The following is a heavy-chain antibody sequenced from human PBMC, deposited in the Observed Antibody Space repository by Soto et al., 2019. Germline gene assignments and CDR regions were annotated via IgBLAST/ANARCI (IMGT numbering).Heavy chain of an antibody. D-gene: IGHD6-19*01. Sequence: EVQLLESGGGLVQPGGSLRLSCAASGFTFSSYAMSWVRQAPVKGLEWVSAISGSGGSTYYADSVKARFTISRANSKDTLYLQRNNLRAEDTAVYSCVKGGSQCLLHVFDYWCQGTLVTLCS. CDR2: ISGSGGST. CDR3: VKGGSQCLLHVFDY. V-gene: IGHV3-23*01. J-gene: IGHJ4*02. CDR1: GFTFSSYA.